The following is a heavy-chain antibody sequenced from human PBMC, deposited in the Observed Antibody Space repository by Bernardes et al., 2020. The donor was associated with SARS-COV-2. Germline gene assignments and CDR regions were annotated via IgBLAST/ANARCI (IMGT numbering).Heavy chain of an antibody. CDR2: ISGSGGST. CDR1: GFTFSSYA. J-gene: IGHJ4*02. CDR3: AKAGYKRGVQWLVRSLWLFDY. Sequence: GGSLRLSCAASGFTFSSYAMSWVRQAPGKGLEWVSAISGSGGSTYYADSVKGRFTISRDNSKNTLYLQMNSLRAEDTAVYYCAKAGYKRGVQWLVRSLWLFDYWGQGTLVTVSS. D-gene: IGHD6-19*01. V-gene: IGHV3-23*01.